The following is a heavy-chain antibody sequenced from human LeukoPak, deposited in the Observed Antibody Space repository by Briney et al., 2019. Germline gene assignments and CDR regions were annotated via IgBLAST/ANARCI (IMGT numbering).Heavy chain of an antibody. J-gene: IGHJ4*02. CDR1: GGSFSDYF. D-gene: IGHD1-7*01. V-gene: IGHV4-34*01. CDR3: ATSFGELPYYFYY. Sequence: SETLSLTCAAYGGSFSDYFWNWIRQPPGKGLEWIGEINHSGSTNYNPSLKSRVTMSVDTSKNQFSLNLSSVTAADTAVYYCATSFGELPYYFYYWGQGALVTVSS. CDR2: INHSGST.